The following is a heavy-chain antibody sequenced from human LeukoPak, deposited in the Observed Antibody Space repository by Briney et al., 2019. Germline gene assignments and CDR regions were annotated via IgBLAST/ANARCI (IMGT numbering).Heavy chain of an antibody. CDR1: GFTFSSYS. J-gene: IGHJ1*01. Sequence: GGSLTLSCAASGFTFSSYSMNWVRQAPGKGLEWVSSISSSSSYIYYADSVKGRFTISRDNAKNSLYLQMNSLRAEDTAVYYCARAGPGIAAAGPHHFQHWGQGTLVTVSS. CDR2: ISSSSSYI. CDR3: ARAGPGIAAAGPHHFQH. V-gene: IGHV3-21*01. D-gene: IGHD6-13*01.